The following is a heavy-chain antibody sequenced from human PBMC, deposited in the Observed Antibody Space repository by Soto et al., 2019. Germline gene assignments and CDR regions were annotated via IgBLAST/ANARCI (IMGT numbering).Heavy chain of an antibody. Sequence: GESLKISCKGSGYSFTNYWIGWVRQMPGKGLEWMGIIYPGDSDTIYRPSFQGQVTISADKSISTAYLQWSSLKASDTAMYYCARRDYYGSSGCSPCAFDIWGQGTMVTVSS. J-gene: IGHJ3*02. CDR1: GYSFTNYW. V-gene: IGHV5-51*01. CDR2: IYPGDSDT. CDR3: ARRDYYGSSGCSPCAFDI. D-gene: IGHD3-22*01.